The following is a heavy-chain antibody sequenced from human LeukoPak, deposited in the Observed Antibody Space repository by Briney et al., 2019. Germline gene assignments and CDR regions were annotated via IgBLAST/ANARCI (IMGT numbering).Heavy chain of an antibody. V-gene: IGHV1-2*06. Sequence: WASVKVSRKASGYTFTGYYMHWVRQAPGQGLEWMGRINPNSGGTNYAQKFQGRVTMTRDTSISTAYMELSRLRSDDTAVYYCARDAPRIQLWTGASDYWGQGTLVTVSS. D-gene: IGHD5-18*01. CDR3: ARDAPRIQLWTGASDY. CDR2: INPNSGGT. J-gene: IGHJ4*02. CDR1: GYTFTGYY.